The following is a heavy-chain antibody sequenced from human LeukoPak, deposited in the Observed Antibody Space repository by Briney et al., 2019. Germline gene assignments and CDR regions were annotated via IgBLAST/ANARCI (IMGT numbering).Heavy chain of an antibody. CDR2: IIRIFGIA. CDR1: GGTFSSYA. J-gene: IGHJ4*02. Sequence: PQASVKVSCKASGGTFSSYAISWVRQAPGQGLEWMGRIIRIFGIANYAQKFQGRVTITADKSTSTAYMELSSLRSEDTAVYYCARDRDTYYDSSGLDYWGQGTLVTVSS. V-gene: IGHV1-69*04. CDR3: ARDRDTYYDSSGLDY. D-gene: IGHD3-22*01.